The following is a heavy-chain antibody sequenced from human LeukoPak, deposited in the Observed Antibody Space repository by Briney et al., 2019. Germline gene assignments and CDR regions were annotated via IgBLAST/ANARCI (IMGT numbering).Heavy chain of an antibody. CDR2: INHNGST. Sequence: PSETLSLTCAVYGRSFSGYYWSWSRQPPGKGLEWIGEINHNGSTNYNPSLKSRVTISLDTSKNQFSLNLSSVTAADTAVYYCARGREQQLFYYYYYMDVWGKGTTVTVSS. J-gene: IGHJ6*03. CDR1: GRSFSGYY. CDR3: ARGREQQLFYYYYYMDV. D-gene: IGHD1/OR15-1a*01. V-gene: IGHV4-34*01.